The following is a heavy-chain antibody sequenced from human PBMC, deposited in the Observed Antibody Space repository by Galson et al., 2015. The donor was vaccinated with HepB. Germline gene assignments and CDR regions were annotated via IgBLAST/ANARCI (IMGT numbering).Heavy chain of an antibody. V-gene: IGHV3-9*01. CDR2: ISWNSGSI. Sequence: SLRLSCAASGFTFDDYAMHWVRQAPGKGLEWVSGISWNSGSIGYADSVKGRFTISRDNAKNSLYLQMNSLRAEDTALYYCAKDQHRLDYYYMDVWGKGTTVTVSS. CDR1: GFTFDDYA. CDR3: AKDQHRLDYYYMDV. J-gene: IGHJ6*03. D-gene: IGHD2-21*01.